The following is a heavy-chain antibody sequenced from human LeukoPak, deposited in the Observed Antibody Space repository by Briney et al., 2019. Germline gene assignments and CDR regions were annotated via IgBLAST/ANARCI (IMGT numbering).Heavy chain of an antibody. CDR1: GGTFSNYT. J-gene: IGHJ6*04. V-gene: IGHV1-69*13. Sequence: SVKVSCKASGGTFSNYTISWVRQAPGQGLEWMGGIIPMFGTVNYAQKFQGSVTITADESTSTAYMELSSLRSEDTAVYYCARVGRLRFLEMDVWGTGTTVTVSS. CDR2: IIPMFGTV. D-gene: IGHD3-3*01. CDR3: ARVGRLRFLEMDV.